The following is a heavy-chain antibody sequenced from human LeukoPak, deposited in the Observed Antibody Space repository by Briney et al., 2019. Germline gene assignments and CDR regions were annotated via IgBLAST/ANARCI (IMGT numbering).Heavy chain of an antibody. CDR3: ARQLRGEAVAGHLQPFDY. J-gene: IGHJ4*02. D-gene: IGHD6-19*01. CDR2: IYYSGST. CDR1: GGSISSYY. V-gene: IGHV4-59*08. Sequence: SETLSLTCTVPGGSISSYYWNWIRQPPGKVLEWIGYIYYSGSTNYNPSLKSRVTISVDTSKNQFSLKLSSVTAADTAVYFCARQLRGEAVAGHLQPFDYWGQGTLVTVSS.